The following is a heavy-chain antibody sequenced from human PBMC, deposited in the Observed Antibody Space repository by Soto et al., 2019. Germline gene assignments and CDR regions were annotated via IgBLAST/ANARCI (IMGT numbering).Heavy chain of an antibody. J-gene: IGHJ6*02. V-gene: IGHV6-1*01. D-gene: IGHD2-2*02. CDR2: TYYRSKWYN. CDR3: ARDRCSSISCYKGTSYYDGWDV. Sequence: SQTLSLTCAISGDSVSSNSAAWNWIRQSPSRGLEWLGRTYYRSKWYNDYAVSVKSRITINPDTSKNQFSLQLNAVTPEDTAVYYCARDRCSSISCYKGTSYYDGWDVWGQGTTVTVSS. CDR1: GDSVSSNSAA.